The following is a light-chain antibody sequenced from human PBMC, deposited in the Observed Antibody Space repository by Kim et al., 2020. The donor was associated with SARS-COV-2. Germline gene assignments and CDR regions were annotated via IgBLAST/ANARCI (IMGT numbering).Light chain of an antibody. V-gene: IGKV2-28*01. CDR1: QSLLQTTGDIH. CDR2: SVS. CDR3: MQSLQTKFT. J-gene: IGKJ2*01. Sequence: DIVMTQSPLSLPVTPGEPASISCRSSQSLLQTTGDIHLDWYLQKPGQPPQLLIYSVSSRASGVPDRFSGSGSGTDFTLKISRVEADDAGIYYCMQSLQTKFTFGQGTKLEI.